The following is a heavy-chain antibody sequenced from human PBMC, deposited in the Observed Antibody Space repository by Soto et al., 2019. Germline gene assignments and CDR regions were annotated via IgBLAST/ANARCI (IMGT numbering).Heavy chain of an antibody. J-gene: IGHJ4*02. CDR2: IYYSGST. CDR3: ASRLWFGELLRAEYYFDY. V-gene: IGHV4-61*01. Sequence: QVQLQESGPGLVKPSETLSLTCTVSGGSVSSGSYYWSWIRQPPGKGLEWIGYIYYSGSTNYNPSLKGRVTISVDTSKNQFSLKLSSVTAADTAVYYCASRLWFGELLRAEYYFDYWGQGTLVTVSS. D-gene: IGHD3-10*01. CDR1: GGSVSSGSYY.